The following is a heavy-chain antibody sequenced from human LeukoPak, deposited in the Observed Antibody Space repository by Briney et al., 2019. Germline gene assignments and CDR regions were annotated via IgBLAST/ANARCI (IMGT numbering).Heavy chain of an antibody. V-gene: IGHV3-9*01. CDR1: GFTFDDYA. D-gene: IGHD2-2*02. CDR2: ISWNGGSI. Sequence: GRSLRLSCAASGFTFDDYAMHWVRQAPGKGLEWVSGISWNGGSIGYADSVKGRFTISRDNAKNSLYLQMNSLRAEDTALYYCAKATLGYCSSTSCYIDYWGQGTLVTVSS. J-gene: IGHJ4*02. CDR3: AKATLGYCSSTSCYIDY.